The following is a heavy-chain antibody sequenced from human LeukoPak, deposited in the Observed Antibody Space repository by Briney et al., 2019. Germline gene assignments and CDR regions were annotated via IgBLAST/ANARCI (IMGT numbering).Heavy chain of an antibody. Sequence: SETLSLTCTVSGGSISSYYWSWVRQPPGKGLEWIGYIFYTGSTKYGPSLNSRVTISLDMSKNQFSLKLSSVTAADTAVYYCARQPAGYYGKTGYYPYYFDYWGQGTLVTVSS. D-gene: IGHD3-22*01. CDR1: GGSISSYY. V-gene: IGHV4-59*08. J-gene: IGHJ4*02. CDR3: ARQPAGYYGKTGYYPYYFDY. CDR2: IFYTGST.